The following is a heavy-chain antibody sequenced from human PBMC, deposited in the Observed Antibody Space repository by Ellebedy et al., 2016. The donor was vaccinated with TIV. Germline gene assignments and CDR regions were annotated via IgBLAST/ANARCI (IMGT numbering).Heavy chain of an antibody. CDR1: GFAFSNYW. V-gene: IGHV3-7*01. CDR2: RKEDGSEK. CDR3: ARVSGWYYFDY. J-gene: IGHJ4*02. D-gene: IGHD6-19*01. Sequence: GESLKISCAASGFAFSNYWMSWVRQAPGKGLEWVANRKEDGSEKYYVDSVKGRFTISRDNAKNSLYLQMNSLRAEDTDVYYCARVSGWYYFDYWGQGNLVTVSS.